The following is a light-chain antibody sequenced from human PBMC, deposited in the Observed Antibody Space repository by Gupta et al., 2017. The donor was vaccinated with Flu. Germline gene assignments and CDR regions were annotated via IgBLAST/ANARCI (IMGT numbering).Light chain of an antibody. CDR3: QVWDTSSGHSWV. CDR1: NIDSKS. J-gene: IGLJ3*02. V-gene: IGLV3-21*03. CDR2: DDS. Sequence: KMARITCEGNNIDSKSVHWYQQRPGQAPVLVVYDDSDRPSGIPERFSGSNSGNTATLTVSGVEAGDEADYYCQVWDTSSGHSWVFGGGTKLTVL.